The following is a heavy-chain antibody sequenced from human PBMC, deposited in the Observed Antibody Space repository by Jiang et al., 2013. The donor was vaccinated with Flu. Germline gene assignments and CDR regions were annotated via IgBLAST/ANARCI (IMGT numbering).Heavy chain of an antibody. V-gene: IGHV4-39*07. CDR3: ARDQRYFDWLFRGSFDY. CDR1: GGSISSSSYY. J-gene: IGHJ4*02. D-gene: IGHD3-9*01. Sequence: LLKPSETLSLTCTVSGGSISSSSYYWGWIRQPPGKGLEWIGSIYYSGSTYYNPSLKSRVTISVDTSKNQFSLKLSSVTAADTAVYYCARDQRYFDWLFRGSFDYWGQGTLVTVSS. CDR2: IYYSGST.